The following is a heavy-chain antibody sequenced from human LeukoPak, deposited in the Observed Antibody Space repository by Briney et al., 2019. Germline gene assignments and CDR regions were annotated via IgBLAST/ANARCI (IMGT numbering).Heavy chain of an antibody. CDR1: GGSISSSSYY. J-gene: IGHJ4*02. V-gene: IGHV4-39*07. CDR2: IYYSGST. D-gene: IGHD1-14*01. Sequence: SETLSLTCTVSGGSISSSSYYWGWIRQPPGKGLEWIGSIYYSGSTYYNPSLKSRVTISVDTSKNQFSLKLSSVTAADTAVYYCAREENLDYWGQGTLVTVSS. CDR3: AREENLDY.